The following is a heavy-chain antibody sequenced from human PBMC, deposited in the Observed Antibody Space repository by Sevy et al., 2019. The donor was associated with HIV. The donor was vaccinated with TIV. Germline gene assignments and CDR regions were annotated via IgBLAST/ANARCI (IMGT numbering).Heavy chain of an antibody. Sequence: GGSLRLSCAASGFTFSTYNMNWVRQAPGKGLEWVSYISSRRNIIYYADSVKGRFTISRDNAKNSLYLQMNSLRDEDTAVYYCARELRRTRWVDPWGQGTLVTVSS. CDR1: GFTFSTYN. J-gene: IGHJ5*02. CDR2: ISSRRNII. CDR3: ARELRRTRWVDP. V-gene: IGHV3-48*02. D-gene: IGHD3-16*01.